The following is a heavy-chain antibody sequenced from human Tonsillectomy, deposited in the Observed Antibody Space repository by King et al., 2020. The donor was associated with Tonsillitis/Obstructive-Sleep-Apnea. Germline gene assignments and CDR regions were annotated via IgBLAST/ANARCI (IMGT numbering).Heavy chain of an antibody. V-gene: IGHV4-34*01. D-gene: IGHD2-2*02. J-gene: IGHJ3*02. CDR2: INHSGST. Sequence: VQLQQGGAGLLKPSETLSLTCAVYGGSFSGYYWSWIRQPPGKGLEWIGEINHSGSTNYNPSLKSRVTISVDTSKNQFSLKLSSVTAADTAVYYCARLCSIVVVPAAIRGENAFDIWGQGTMVTVSS. CDR1: GGSFSGYY. CDR3: ARLCSIVVVPAAIRGENAFDI.